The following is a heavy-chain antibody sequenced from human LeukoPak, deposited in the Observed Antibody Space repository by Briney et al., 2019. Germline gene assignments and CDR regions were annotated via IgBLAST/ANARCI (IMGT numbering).Heavy chain of an antibody. CDR2: INHSGST. J-gene: IGHJ5*02. V-gene: IGHV4-34*01. CDR1: GGSFSGYY. D-gene: IGHD3-3*01. CDR3: ASETIFGGNNWFDP. Sequence: SETLSLTCAVYGGSFSGYYRSWIRQPPGKGLEWIGEINHSGSTNYSPSLKSRVTISVDTSKNQFSLKLSSVTAADTAVYYCASETIFGGNNWFDPWGQGTLVTVSS.